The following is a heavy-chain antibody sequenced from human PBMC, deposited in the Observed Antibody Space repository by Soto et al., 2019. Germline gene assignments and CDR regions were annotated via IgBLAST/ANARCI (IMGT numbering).Heavy chain of an antibody. J-gene: IGHJ6*02. Sequence: EVQLLESGGGLVQPGGSLRLSCAASGFTFSSYAMSWVRQAPGKWLEWVSAISGRGGSTYYADSVQGRFTISRDNSKSTLYLQMNSLRGEDTAVYYCAKLSADRGGYYYGMGVWGQGTTVTVSS. CDR2: ISGRGGST. V-gene: IGHV3-23*01. D-gene: IGHD2-15*01. CDR1: GFTFSSYA. CDR3: AKLSADRGGYYYGMGV.